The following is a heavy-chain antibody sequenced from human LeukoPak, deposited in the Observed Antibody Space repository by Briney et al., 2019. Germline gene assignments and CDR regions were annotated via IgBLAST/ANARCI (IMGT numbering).Heavy chain of an antibody. Sequence: PGGSLRLSCAASGFTLSIYAMSWVRQTPRKGLEWVSASGNDGKTYYTDSVQGRFTISRDNSKNTLFLHMNTLRAEDTAIYYCAKDRTVGASYWYFDLWGRGTLVTVSS. D-gene: IGHD1-26*01. V-gene: IGHV3-23*01. CDR3: AKDRTVGASYWYFDL. CDR2: SGNDGKT. CDR1: GFTLSIYA. J-gene: IGHJ2*01.